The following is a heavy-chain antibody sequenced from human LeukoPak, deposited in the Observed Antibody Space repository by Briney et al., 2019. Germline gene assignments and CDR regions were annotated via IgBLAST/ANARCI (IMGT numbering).Heavy chain of an antibody. CDR1: GGPISSPNHF. D-gene: IGHD3-22*01. CDR2: IYHSGST. J-gene: IGHJ4*02. Sequence: SETLSLTCTVSGGPISSPNHFWGWVRQSPGKGLEWIGTIYHSGSTYYNPSLKSRATISVDTSKNQFSLKLRSVTAADTAVYYCARDLDEGYCYDSSDYYGVFVYWGQGTLVTVSS. CDR3: ARDLDEGYCYDSSDYYGVFVY. V-gene: IGHV4-39*07.